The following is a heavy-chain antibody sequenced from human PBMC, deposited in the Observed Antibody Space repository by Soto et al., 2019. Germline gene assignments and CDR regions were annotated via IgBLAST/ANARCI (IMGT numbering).Heavy chain of an antibody. CDR1: GFTFSSYA. V-gene: IGHV3-30-3*01. J-gene: IGHJ6*02. D-gene: IGHD1-26*01. CDR2: ISYDGSNK. CDR3: ANLGIVGDYYYYYGMDV. Sequence: QVQLVESGGGVVQPGRSLRLSCAASGFTFSSYAMHWVRQAPGKGLEWVAVISYDGSNKYYADSVKGRFTISRDNSKNTLYLQMNSLRAEDTAVYYCANLGIVGDYYYYYGMDVWGQGTTVTVSS.